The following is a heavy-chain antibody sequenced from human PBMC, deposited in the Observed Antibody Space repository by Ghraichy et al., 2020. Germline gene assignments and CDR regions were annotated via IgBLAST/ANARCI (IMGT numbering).Heavy chain of an antibody. Sequence: GGSLRLSCAASGFTFSSYWMSWVRQAPGKGLEWVANIKQDGSEKYYVDSVKGRFTISRDNAKNSLYLQMNSLRAEDTAVYYCARDGWLRFPYWYFDLWGRGTLVTVSS. CDR3: ARDGWLRFPYWYFDL. V-gene: IGHV3-7*03. CDR2: IKQDGSEK. D-gene: IGHD5-12*01. J-gene: IGHJ2*01. CDR1: GFTFSSYW.